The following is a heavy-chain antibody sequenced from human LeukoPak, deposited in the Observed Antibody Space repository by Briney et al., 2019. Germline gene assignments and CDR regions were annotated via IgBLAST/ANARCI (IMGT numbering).Heavy chain of an antibody. CDR3: ARTSRYSNYYYYYMDV. CDR2: ISSSGSTI. CDR1: GFTFSDYY. D-gene: IGHD4-11*01. J-gene: IGHJ6*03. Sequence: GGSLRLSCAASGFTFSDYYMSWVRQAPGKGLEWVSYISSSGSTIYYADSVKGRFTISRDNAKNSLYLQMNSLRAEDTAVYYCARTSRYSNYYYYYMDVWGKGTTVTVSS. V-gene: IGHV3-11*01.